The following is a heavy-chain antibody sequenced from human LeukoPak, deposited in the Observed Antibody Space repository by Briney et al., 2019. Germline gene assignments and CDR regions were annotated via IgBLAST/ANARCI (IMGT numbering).Heavy chain of an antibody. CDR3: ARVPYYDILTGYYREAGYYFDY. CDR2: IKQDGSEK. CDR1: GFTFSSYW. J-gene: IGHJ4*02. Sequence: GGSLRLSCAASGFTFSSYWMSWVRQAPGKGLEWVANIKQDGSEKYYVDSVKGRFTISRDNAKNSLYLQMNSLRAEDTAEYYCARVPYYDILTGYYREAGYYFDYWGQGTLVTVSS. D-gene: IGHD3-9*01. V-gene: IGHV3-7*01.